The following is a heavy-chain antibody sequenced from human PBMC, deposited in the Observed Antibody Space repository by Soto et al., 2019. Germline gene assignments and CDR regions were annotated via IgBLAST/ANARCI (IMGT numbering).Heavy chain of an antibody. J-gene: IGHJ6*02. CDR3: ARGGLGDYDSSGPPWYYYYGMDV. CDR2: IIPIFGTA. CDR1: GGTFSGYA. Sequence: SVKVSCKASGGTFSGYAISWVRQAPGQGLEWMGGIIPIFGTANYAQKFQGRVTITADESTSTAYMELSSLRSEDTAVYYCARGGLGDYDSSGPPWYYYYGMDVWGQGTTVTVSS. D-gene: IGHD3-22*01. V-gene: IGHV1-69*13.